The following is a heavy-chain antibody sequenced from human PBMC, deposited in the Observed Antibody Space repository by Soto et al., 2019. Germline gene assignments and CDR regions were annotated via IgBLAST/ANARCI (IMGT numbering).Heavy chain of an antibody. CDR3: ARVRSSGPDAFDI. J-gene: IGHJ3*02. CDR1: GYTITGYL. V-gene: IGHV1-2*04. D-gene: IGHD6-19*01. Sequence: VLLNVACTSSGYTITGYLIRRVRMNPGQGLEWMGWINPNSGGTNYAQKFQGWVTMTRDTSISTAYMELSRLRSDDTAVYYCARVRSSGPDAFDIWGQGTMVTVSS. CDR2: INPNSGGT.